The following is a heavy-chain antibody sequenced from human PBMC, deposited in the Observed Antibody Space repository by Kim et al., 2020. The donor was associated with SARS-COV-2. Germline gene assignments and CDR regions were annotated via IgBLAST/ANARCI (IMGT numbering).Heavy chain of an antibody. D-gene: IGHD6-13*01. CDR1: GFTFSSYG. J-gene: IGHJ4*01. V-gene: IGHV3-30*18. CDR3: AKVSRWGSSWSLSQYYFD. CDR2: ISYDGSNK. Sequence: RSSCAASGFTFSSYGMHWVRQAPGKGLEWVAVISYDGSNKYYADSVKGRFTISRDNSKNTLYLQMNSLRAEDTAVYYCAKVSRWGSSWSLSQYYFD.